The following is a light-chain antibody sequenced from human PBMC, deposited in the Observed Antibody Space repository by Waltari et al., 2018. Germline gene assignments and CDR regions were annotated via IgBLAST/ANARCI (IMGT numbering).Light chain of an antibody. CDR1: NLRGQS. CDR2: SDS. Sequence: SYVLTQPSSESVAPGKTARITCGGNNLRGQSVHWYQQRPGQAPVLVTYSDSDRRSGTPVLFSGANSGDTATLTSIRVGAGEEADYYCQVWEGSSDHWVFGGETKLTVL. CDR3: QVWEGSSDHWV. V-gene: IGLV3-21*01. J-gene: IGLJ3*02.